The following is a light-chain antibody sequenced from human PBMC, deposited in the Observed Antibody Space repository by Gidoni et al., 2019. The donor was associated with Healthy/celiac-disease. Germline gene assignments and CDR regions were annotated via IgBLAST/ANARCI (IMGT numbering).Light chain of an antibody. Sequence: NQLDQSPSSLSAAVGDRVTITCRARQGIASYLAWFQQKPGKAPQLLISAASTLQSGVPSRFSGSGSGTDFTLTISSLQPEDVATYYCQELNSSPPAFGQGTKVEIK. CDR3: QELNSSPPA. CDR2: AAS. CDR1: QGIASY. V-gene: IGKV1-9*01. J-gene: IGKJ1*01.